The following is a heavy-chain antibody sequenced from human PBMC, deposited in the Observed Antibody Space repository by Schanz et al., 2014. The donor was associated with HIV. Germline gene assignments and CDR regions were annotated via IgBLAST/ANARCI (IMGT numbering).Heavy chain of an antibody. Sequence: EVQLLESGGGLVQPGGSLRLSCEASGFTFSNYAMSWVRQAPGKGLEWVSGISDTGVRTNYADSVKGRLTISRDNSENTLYLQINSLRAEDTAVYYCAKSRGDSWPYGMDVWGQGTTVTVSS. D-gene: IGHD4-17*01. V-gene: IGHV3-23*01. J-gene: IGHJ6*02. CDR2: ISDTGVRT. CDR3: AKSRGDSWPYGMDV. CDR1: GFTFSNYA.